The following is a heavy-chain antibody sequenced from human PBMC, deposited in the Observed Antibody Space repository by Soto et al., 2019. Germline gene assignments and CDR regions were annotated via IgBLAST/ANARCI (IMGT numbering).Heavy chain of an antibody. J-gene: IGHJ6*03. CDR1: GFTFSSYG. CDR3: ARDPEEERLYYYYMDV. D-gene: IGHD1-26*01. V-gene: IGHV3-33*01. CDR2: IWYDGSNK. Sequence: QVQLVESGGGVVQPGRSLRLSCAASGFTFSSYGMHWVRQAPGKGLEWVAVIWYDGSNKYYADSVKGRFTISRDNSKNTRDLQMNSLRAEDTAVYYCARDPEEERLYYYYMDVWGKGTTVTVSS.